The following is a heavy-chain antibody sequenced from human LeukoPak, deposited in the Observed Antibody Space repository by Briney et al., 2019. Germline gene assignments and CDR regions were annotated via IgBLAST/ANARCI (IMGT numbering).Heavy chain of an antibody. V-gene: IGHV3-33*06. Sequence: GGSLRLSCAASGFTFSSYGMHWVRQAPGKGLEWVAVILSDGSKEFYTDSVKGRFTISRDNSKNTLYLQMNSLRAEDRAVYYCAKESPEFDFWGQGTVVTVSS. CDR1: GFTFSSYG. CDR3: AKESPEFDF. J-gene: IGHJ5*01. CDR2: ILSDGSKE.